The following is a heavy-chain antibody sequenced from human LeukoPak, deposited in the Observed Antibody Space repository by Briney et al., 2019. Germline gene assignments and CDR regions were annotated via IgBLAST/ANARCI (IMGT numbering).Heavy chain of an antibody. CDR3: ARSSSSGAGYYYYYMDV. V-gene: IGHV1-69*05. Sequence: ASVKVSCKASGGTFSSYAISWVRQAPGQGLEWMGGIIPIFGTANYAQKFQGRVTITTDESTSTAYMELSSLRSEDTAVYYCARSSSSGAGYYYYYMDVWGKGTTVTVSS. CDR1: GGTFSSYA. CDR2: IIPIFGTA. D-gene: IGHD6-6*01. J-gene: IGHJ6*03.